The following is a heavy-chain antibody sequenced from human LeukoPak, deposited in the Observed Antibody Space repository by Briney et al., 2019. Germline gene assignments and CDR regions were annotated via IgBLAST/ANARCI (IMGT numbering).Heavy chain of an antibody. Sequence: GGSLRLFCGASGFTFSRYWMHCVRQDPGKGRVCVSRINSDGSTTNYADYVKGRFTIARDNAKNTLYLQMNSLRAEDTAVYYCTAAPMSGYTYNLGYWGQGTLVTVSS. CDR1: GFTFSRYW. J-gene: IGHJ4*02. V-gene: IGHV3-74*01. D-gene: IGHD5-12*01. CDR3: TAAPMSGYTYNLGY. CDR2: INSDGSTT.